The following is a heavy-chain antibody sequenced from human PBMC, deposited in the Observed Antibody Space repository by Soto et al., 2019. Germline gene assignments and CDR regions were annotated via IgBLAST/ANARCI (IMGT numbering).Heavy chain of an antibody. CDR2: INHSGST. Sequence: SETLSLTCAVYGGSFSGYYWSWIRQPPGKGLEWIGEINHSGSTNYNPSLKSRVTISVDTSKNQFSLKLSSVTAADTAVYYCARDKRYDSSLFCYYYYYGMDVWGQGTTVTVSS. V-gene: IGHV4-34*01. CDR1: GGSFSGYY. D-gene: IGHD3-22*01. CDR3: ARDKRYDSSLFCYYYYYGMDV. J-gene: IGHJ6*02.